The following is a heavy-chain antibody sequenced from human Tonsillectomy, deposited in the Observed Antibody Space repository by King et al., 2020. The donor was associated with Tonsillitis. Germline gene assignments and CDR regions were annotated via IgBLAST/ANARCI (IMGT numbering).Heavy chain of an antibody. D-gene: IGHD2-8*01. V-gene: IGHV2-5*01. Sequence: TLKESGPTLVKPTQTLTLTCTFSGFSLSTSGVRVGWIRQPPGKALEWLALIYWNDDKRYSPSLKSRLTITKDTSKNQVVLTMTNMDPVDTATYYCAQTDPSLFQLVYAISGQNAFVFWGQGKMVPVSS. CDR1: GFSLSTSGVR. CDR3: AQTDPSLFQLVYAISGQNAFVF. J-gene: IGHJ3*01. CDR2: IYWNDDK.